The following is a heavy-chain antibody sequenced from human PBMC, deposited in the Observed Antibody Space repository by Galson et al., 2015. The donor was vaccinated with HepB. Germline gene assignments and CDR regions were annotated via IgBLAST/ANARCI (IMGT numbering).Heavy chain of an antibody. D-gene: IGHD6-13*01. CDR3: TRARYGSWGFDY. CDR2: ISSKSTYI. V-gene: IGHV3-21*01. Sequence: SLRLSCAASGFTFNNYTMNWVRQAPGKGLEWVSSISSKSTYIYYADSVKGRFTISRDNAKNSLYLQMNSLRAEDTGVYYCTRARYGSWGFDYWGQGTLVTASS. CDR1: GFTFNNYT. J-gene: IGHJ4*02.